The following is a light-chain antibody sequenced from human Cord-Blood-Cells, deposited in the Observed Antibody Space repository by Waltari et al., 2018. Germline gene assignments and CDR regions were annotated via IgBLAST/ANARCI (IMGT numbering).Light chain of an antibody. CDR3: QQYNSYSYT. CDR2: RAS. V-gene: IGKV1-5*03. Sequence: DIQMTQSPSTLSASVGDRVTITCRASQSISSWLAWYQQKPGKAPKLLIYRASSLESGVPSGFSGIGSGPEFTLTISSLQPDDFATYYCQQYNSYSYTFGQGTKLEIK. CDR1: QSISSW. J-gene: IGKJ2*01.